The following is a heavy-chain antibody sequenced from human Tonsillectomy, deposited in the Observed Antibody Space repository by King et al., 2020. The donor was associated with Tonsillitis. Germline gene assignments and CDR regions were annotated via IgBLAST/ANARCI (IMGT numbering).Heavy chain of an antibody. CDR1: GFTFSSYT. Sequence: VQLVESVGGLVQPGGSLRLSCAASGFTFSSYTMSWFRQAPGKWLAWVSAIGTTGIRKYYATSVKGRFTISRDNSKNTLYLQMNSLRAEDTAVYYCAKKGEGGAFDIWGQGTMVTVSS. D-gene: IGHD3-10*01. CDR3: AKKGEGGAFDI. CDR2: IGTTGIRK. V-gene: IGHV3-23*04. J-gene: IGHJ3*02.